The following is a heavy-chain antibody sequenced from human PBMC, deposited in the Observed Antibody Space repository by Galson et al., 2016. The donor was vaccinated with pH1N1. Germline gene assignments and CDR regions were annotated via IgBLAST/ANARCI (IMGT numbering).Heavy chain of an antibody. V-gene: IGHV1-2*02. CDR3: ARHSKGGIQFHY. CDR1: GYTFTDYY. CDR2: INPNSDVT. J-gene: IGHJ4*02. Sequence: SCKASGYTFTDYYIHWVRQAPGKGLEWMGWINPNSDVTKYAQKFQDRVTMTSDTSINTAYMELSGLTSDDTAVYYCARHSKGGIQFHYWGQGTLVTLSS.